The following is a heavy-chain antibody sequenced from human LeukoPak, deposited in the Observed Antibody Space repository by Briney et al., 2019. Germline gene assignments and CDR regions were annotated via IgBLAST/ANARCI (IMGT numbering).Heavy chain of an antibody. J-gene: IGHJ4*02. CDR2: INPNSGGT. Sequence: ASVKVSCKASGYTFTGYYMHWVRQAPGQGLEWMGWINPNSGGTNYAQKFQGRVTMTRDTSISTAYMELSRLRSDDTAVYYCAREAGDIVVANFDYWGQGTLVTVSS. CDR3: AREAGDIVVANFDY. CDR1: GYTFTGYY. D-gene: IGHD2-2*01. V-gene: IGHV1-2*02.